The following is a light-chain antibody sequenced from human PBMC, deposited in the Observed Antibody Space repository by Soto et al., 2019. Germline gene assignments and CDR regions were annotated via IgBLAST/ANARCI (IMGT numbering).Light chain of an antibody. Sequence: DIPMTQSPSSLSASLGDRVTITCRASQGISNYLAWYQQKPGRLPKLLLFGASTLQSGVPARFSGSGSGTLFTLTINGLLSEDVATYYCQKYDRAPFTFGPGTKVDFK. V-gene: IGKV1-27*01. J-gene: IGKJ3*01. CDR1: QGISNY. CDR2: GAS. CDR3: QKYDRAPFT.